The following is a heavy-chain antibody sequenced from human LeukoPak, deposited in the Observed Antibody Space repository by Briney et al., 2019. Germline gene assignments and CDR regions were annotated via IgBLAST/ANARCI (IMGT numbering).Heavy chain of an antibody. CDR2: ISSSSSTI. V-gene: IGHV3-48*01. J-gene: IGHJ4*02. CDR3: ARSTFTYYDSSGYLDY. CDR1: GFTFSSYS. Sequence: GGSLRLSCAASGFTFSSYSMNWVRQAPGKGLEWVSYISSSSSTIYYADSVKGRFTISRDNAKNSLYLQMNSLRAEDTAVYYCARSTFTYYDSSGYLDYWGQGTLVTVSS. D-gene: IGHD3-22*01.